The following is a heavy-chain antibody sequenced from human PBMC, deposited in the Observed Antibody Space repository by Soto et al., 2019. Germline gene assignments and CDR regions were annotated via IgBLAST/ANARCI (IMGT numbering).Heavy chain of an antibody. V-gene: IGHV3-23*01. CDR2: ISGSGART. CDR1: GFTFNSYA. Sequence: EVQMLASGGGLVQPGGSLRLSCAASGFTFNSYAMSWVRQAPGTGLEWVSAISGSGARTFYADSVQGRFIISRDNSKNTLFLQMNSLRVEDTALYYCVTSGSYSGTYPGWFDPWGQGTLVTVSS. D-gene: IGHD1-26*01. J-gene: IGHJ5*02. CDR3: VTSGSYSGTYPGWFDP.